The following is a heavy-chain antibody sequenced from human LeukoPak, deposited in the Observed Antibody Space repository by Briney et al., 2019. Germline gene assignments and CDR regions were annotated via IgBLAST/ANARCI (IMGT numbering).Heavy chain of an antibody. D-gene: IGHD3-16*02. J-gene: IGHJ3*02. CDR3: ARDYRGQFTAFDI. Sequence: GGSLRLSCAASGFTFSSSAMHWVRQAPGKGLEYVSAINFNGGNTYYANSVKGRFTISRDNSKNTLYLQMNSLKTEDTALYYCARDYRGQFTAFDIWGQGTMVTVSS. CDR1: GFTFSSSA. CDR2: INFNGGNT. V-gene: IGHV3-64*01.